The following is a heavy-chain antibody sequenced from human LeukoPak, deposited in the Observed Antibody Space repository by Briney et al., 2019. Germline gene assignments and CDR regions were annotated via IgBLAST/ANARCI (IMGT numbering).Heavy chain of an antibody. V-gene: IGHV4-59*08. Sequence: SETLTLTCTVSGGPVNSYNWNWIRQPPGKGLEWIGYISETGSSKYNSSLENRVTLSLETSKNLFSLNLRSATVADTAVYDCARQDGLGKYPPPYYMDVWGKGTTVIVS. CDR3: ARQDGLGKYPPPYYMDV. D-gene: IGHD3-10*01. CDR1: GGPVNSYN. CDR2: ISETGSS. J-gene: IGHJ6*03.